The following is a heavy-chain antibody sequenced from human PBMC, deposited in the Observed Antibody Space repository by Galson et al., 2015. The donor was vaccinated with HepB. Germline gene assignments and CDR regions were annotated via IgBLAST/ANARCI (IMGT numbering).Heavy chain of an antibody. CDR3: ARDAALWFGEFYYYYYYMDV. CDR2: IYYSGST. CDR1: GGSISSGGYY. V-gene: IGHV4-31*03. J-gene: IGHJ6*03. Sequence: TLSLTCTVSGGSISSGGYYWSWIRQHPGKGLEWIGYIYYSGSTYYNPSLKSRVTISVDTSKNQFSLKLSSVTAADTAVYYCARDAALWFGEFYYYYYYMDVWGKGTTVTVSS. D-gene: IGHD3-10*01.